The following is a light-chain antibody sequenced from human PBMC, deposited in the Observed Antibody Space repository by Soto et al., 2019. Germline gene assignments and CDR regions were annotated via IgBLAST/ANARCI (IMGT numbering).Light chain of an antibody. J-gene: IGKJ2*01. Sequence: EIVLTQSPATLSLSPGERATLSCRASQSVSSYLAWYQQKPGQAPRLVIYDVSNRATGIPARFSGSGSGTDFTLTISSLEPEDFAVYYCQQSSNWPPYTFGQGTKLEIK. V-gene: IGKV3-11*01. CDR1: QSVSSY. CDR3: QQSSNWPPYT. CDR2: DVS.